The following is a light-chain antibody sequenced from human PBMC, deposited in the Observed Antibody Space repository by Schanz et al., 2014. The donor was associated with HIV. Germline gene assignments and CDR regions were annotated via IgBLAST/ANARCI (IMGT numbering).Light chain of an antibody. CDR2: GVF. Sequence: QSALTQPASVSGSPGQSITVSCTGTSNDIGSYTYVAWYQQHPGKAPKVVVYGVFDRPSGVSNRFSGSKSGNTASLTIFDLQPEDEADYYCSSYTSSSTLVFGGGTKLTVL. V-gene: IGLV2-14*03. J-gene: IGLJ3*02. CDR1: SNDIGSYTY. CDR3: SSYTSSSTLV.